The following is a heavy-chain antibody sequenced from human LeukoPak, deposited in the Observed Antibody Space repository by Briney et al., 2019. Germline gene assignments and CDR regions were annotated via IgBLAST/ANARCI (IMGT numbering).Heavy chain of an antibody. V-gene: IGHV1-18*01. D-gene: IGHD1-26*01. CDR3: ARDGSGRLATPQYYYGMDV. Sequence: GASVKVSCKASGYTFTSYGISWVRQAPGQGLEWMGWISAYNGNTNYAQKPQGRVTMTTDTSTSTAYMELRSLRSDDTAVYYCARDGSGRLATPQYYYGMDVWGQGTTVTVSS. CDR2: ISAYNGNT. J-gene: IGHJ6*02. CDR1: GYTFTSYG.